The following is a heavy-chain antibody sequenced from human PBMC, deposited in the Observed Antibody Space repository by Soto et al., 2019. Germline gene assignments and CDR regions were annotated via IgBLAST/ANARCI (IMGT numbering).Heavy chain of an antibody. CDR1: GFTFSSYG. V-gene: IGHV3-30*18. Sequence: PXGSLRLSCSASGFTFSSYGMHWVRQAPGRGLEWVAVISYDGSNKYDADSVKGRFTISRDNSKNTLYLQMNSLRAEDTAVYYCAKEEYYYDSSGYPGDSWGQGTLVTVSS. CDR3: AKEEYYYDSSGYPGDS. D-gene: IGHD3-22*01. CDR2: ISYDGSNK. J-gene: IGHJ5*01.